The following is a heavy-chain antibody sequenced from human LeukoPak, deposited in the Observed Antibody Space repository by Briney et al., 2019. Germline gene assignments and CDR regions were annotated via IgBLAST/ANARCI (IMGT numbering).Heavy chain of an antibody. CDR2: IYYSGST. CDR3: ARDVVAARGSFDY. Sequence: SETLSLTCTVSGGSISSSSYYWGWIRQPPGKGLEWIGSIYYSGSTYYNPSLKSRVTISVDMSKNQFSLKLRSVTAADTAVYYCARDVVAARGSFDYWGQGTLVTVSS. D-gene: IGHD2-2*01. J-gene: IGHJ4*02. CDR1: GGSISSSSYY. V-gene: IGHV4-39*07.